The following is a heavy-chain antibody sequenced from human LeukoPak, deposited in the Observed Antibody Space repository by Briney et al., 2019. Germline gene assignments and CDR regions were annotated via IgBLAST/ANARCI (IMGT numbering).Heavy chain of an antibody. V-gene: IGHV4-34*01. CDR2: INHSGST. CDR3: AAKYYYDSSGYYYGYFQH. J-gene: IGHJ1*01. Sequence: SETLSLTCAVYGGSFSGYYWSWIRQPPGKGLEWIGEINHSGSTNYNPSLKSRVTISVDTSKNQFSLKLSSVTAADTAVYYCAAKYYYDSSGYYYGYFQHWGQGTLVTVSS. CDR1: GGSFSGYY. D-gene: IGHD3-22*01.